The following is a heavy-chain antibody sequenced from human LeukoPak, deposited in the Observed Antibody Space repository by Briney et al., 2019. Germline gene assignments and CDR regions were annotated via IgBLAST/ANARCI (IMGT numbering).Heavy chain of an antibody. Sequence: DPSETLSLTCTVSGGSISSYYWSWIRQPPGKGLEWIGYIYYSGSTNYNPSLKSRVTISVDTSKNQFSLKLSSVTAADTAVYYCARGGSGTYYHYWGQGTLVTVSS. J-gene: IGHJ4*02. CDR2: IYYSGST. CDR1: GGSISSYY. V-gene: IGHV4-59*01. CDR3: ARGGSGTYYHY. D-gene: IGHD1-26*01.